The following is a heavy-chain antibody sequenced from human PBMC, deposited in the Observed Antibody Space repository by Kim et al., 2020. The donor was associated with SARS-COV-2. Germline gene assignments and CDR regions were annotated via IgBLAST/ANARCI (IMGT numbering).Heavy chain of an antibody. CDR1: GFTFSSYS. Sequence: GGSLRLSCAASGFTFSSYSMNWVRQAPGKGLEWVSSISSSSSYIYYADSVKGRFTISRDNAKNSLYLQMNSLRAEDTAVYYCAREPKITMVRGVITPPDYWGQGTLVTVSS. J-gene: IGHJ4*02. V-gene: IGHV3-21*01. CDR2: ISSSSSYI. D-gene: IGHD3-10*01. CDR3: AREPKITMVRGVITPPDY.